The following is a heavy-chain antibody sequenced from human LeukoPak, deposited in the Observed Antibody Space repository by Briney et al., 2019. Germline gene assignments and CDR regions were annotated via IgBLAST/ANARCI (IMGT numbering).Heavy chain of an antibody. D-gene: IGHD3-10*01. V-gene: IGHV4-34*01. CDR3: ASSYSYYYDMDV. J-gene: IGHJ6*02. Sequence: SETLSLTCAVYGGSFSDYYWSWIRQPPGKGLEWIGEINHSGSTNYNPSLKSRVTISVDTSKNQFSLKMSSVTAADTAVYYCASSYSYYYDMDVWGQGTTVTVSS. CDR1: GGSFSDYY. CDR2: INHSGST.